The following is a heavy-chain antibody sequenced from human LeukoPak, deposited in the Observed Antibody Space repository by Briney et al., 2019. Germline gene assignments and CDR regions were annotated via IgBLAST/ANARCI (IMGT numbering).Heavy chain of an antibody. CDR2: ISGSGDST. V-gene: IGHV3-23*01. CDR1: GFTFSSYA. CDR3: AKPGSSHDAFDI. Sequence: GGSLRLSCAASGFTFSSYAMSWVRQAPGKGLEWVSAISGSGDSTYYADSVKGRFTISRDNSKNTLYLQMNSLRAEDTAVYYCAKPGSSHDAFDIWGQGTMVTVSS. J-gene: IGHJ3*02.